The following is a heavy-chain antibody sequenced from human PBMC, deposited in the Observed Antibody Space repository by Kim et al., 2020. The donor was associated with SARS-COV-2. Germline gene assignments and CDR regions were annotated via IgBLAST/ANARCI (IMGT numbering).Heavy chain of an antibody. J-gene: IGHJ4*02. D-gene: IGHD1-26*01. Sequence: ASVKVSCKASGYTFTSYGISWVRQAPGQGLEWMGWISAYNGNTNYAQKLQGRVTMTTDTSTSTAYMELRSLRSDDTAVYYCARDAGGELRPPSGVYFDYWGQGTLVTVSS. CDR3: ARDAGGELRPPSGVYFDY. V-gene: IGHV1-18*01. CDR1: GYTFTSYG. CDR2: ISAYNGNT.